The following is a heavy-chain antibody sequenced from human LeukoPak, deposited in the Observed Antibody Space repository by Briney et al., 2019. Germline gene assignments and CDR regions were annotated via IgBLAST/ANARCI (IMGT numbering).Heavy chain of an antibody. CDR1: GFSFSSYS. D-gene: IGHD3-16*01. V-gene: IGHV3-30*03. Sequence: GGSLRLSCGASGFSFSSYSMNWVRQAPGKGLEWVAVISYDGSNKYYADSVKGRFTISRDNSKNTLYLQMNSLRAEDTAVYYCAREGGSYFDYWGQGTLVTVSS. CDR3: AREGGSYFDY. CDR2: ISYDGSNK. J-gene: IGHJ4*02.